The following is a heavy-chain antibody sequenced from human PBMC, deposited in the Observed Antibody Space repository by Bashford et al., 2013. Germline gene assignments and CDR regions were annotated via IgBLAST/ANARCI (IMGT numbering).Heavy chain of an antibody. V-gene: IGHV1-8*01. Sequence: ASVKVSCKASGYTFTSYDINWVRQATGQGLEWMGWMNPNSGNTGYAQKFQGRVTMTRNTSISTAYMELSSLRSEDTAVYYCAKGYNWNYRGYFDYWGQGTLVTVSS. CDR1: GYTFTSYD. CDR2: MNPNSGNT. CDR3: AKGYNWNYRGYFDY. J-gene: IGHJ4*02. D-gene: IGHD1-7*01.